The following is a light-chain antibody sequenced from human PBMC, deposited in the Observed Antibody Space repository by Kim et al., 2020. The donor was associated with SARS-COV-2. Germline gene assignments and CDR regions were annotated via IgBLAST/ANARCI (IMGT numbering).Light chain of an antibody. CDR1: KLGDKY. V-gene: IGLV3-1*01. Sequence: SYELTQPRSMSVSLGQTASFTCSGDKLGDKYASWYQQKPGQSPVLVIYQDSKRPSGIPERFSGSNSGNTATLTISGTQAMDEADYYCQAWDSSTAWVFGGGTQLTVL. CDR2: QDS. J-gene: IGLJ3*02. CDR3: QAWDSSTAWV.